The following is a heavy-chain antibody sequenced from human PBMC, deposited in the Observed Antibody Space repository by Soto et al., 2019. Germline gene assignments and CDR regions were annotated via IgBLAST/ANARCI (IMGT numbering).Heavy chain of an antibody. Sequence: QVQLVESGGGVVQPERSLRLSCATCGFTFSDFGMHWVRQAPGKGLEWVAAISADGSDKYYLGSVQGRFTISRDNTKNALYLQLNSLRTEDTAVYYCAKGTAVARQHFANWGQGTLVTVSS. CDR3: AKGTAVARQHFAN. J-gene: IGHJ4*02. CDR2: ISADGSDK. CDR1: GFTFSDFG. D-gene: IGHD6-19*01. V-gene: IGHV3-30*18.